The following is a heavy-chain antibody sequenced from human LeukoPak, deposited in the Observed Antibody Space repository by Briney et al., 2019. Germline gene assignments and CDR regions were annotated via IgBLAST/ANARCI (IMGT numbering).Heavy chain of an antibody. Sequence: SVKVSCKAPGGTFSSYAISWVRQAPGQGLEWMGGIIPIFGTANYAQNFQGRVTMTRDTSASTVYMELSSLRSEDTAIYYCARIRDGYNDAYDIWGQGTVVTVPS. V-gene: IGHV1-69*05. CDR2: IIPIFGTA. CDR3: ARIRDGYNDAYDI. D-gene: IGHD5-24*01. J-gene: IGHJ3*02. CDR1: GGTFSSYA.